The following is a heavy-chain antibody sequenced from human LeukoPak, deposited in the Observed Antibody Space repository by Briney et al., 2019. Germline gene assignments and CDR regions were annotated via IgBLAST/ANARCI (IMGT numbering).Heavy chain of an antibody. D-gene: IGHD3-9*01. J-gene: IGHJ4*02. Sequence: GGSLGLSCAASGFAFSSYAMNWVRQAPGKGLEWVSTISGSGVTTYYADSVKGRFTISRDNSANTLYLQMNTLRAEDTAVYYCAKPDFDILTGSQSYFDYWGQGTLVTVSS. V-gene: IGHV3-23*01. CDR3: AKPDFDILTGSQSYFDY. CDR2: ISGSGVTT. CDR1: GFAFSSYA.